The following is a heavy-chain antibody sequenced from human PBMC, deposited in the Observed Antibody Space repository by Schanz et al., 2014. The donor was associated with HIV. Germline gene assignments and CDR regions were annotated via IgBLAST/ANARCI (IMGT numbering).Heavy chain of an antibody. CDR2: MNPNSGNT. V-gene: IGHV1-8*01. J-gene: IGHJ4*02. CDR3: ARDDSYGLFDY. Sequence: QVQLVQSGAEVKKPGASVKVSCKASGYTSINYDIHWVRQASGLGLEWMGWMNPNSGNTGYAQKFQGRVTMTRNTSISTAYMELSSLKSDDTAVYYCARDDSYGLFDYWGQGTLVIVSS. D-gene: IGHD5-18*01. CDR1: GYTSINYD.